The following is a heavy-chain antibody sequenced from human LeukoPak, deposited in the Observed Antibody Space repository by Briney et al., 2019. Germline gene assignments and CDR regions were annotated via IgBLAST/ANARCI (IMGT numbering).Heavy chain of an antibody. D-gene: IGHD6-6*01. Sequence: ASVKVSCKASGYTFTGYYMHWVRQAPGQGLEWMGWINPNSGGTNYAQKFQGRVTMTRDTSISTAYMELSRLRSDDTAVYYCARGLWQLVRLYYFDYWGQGTLVTVSS. V-gene: IGHV1-2*02. J-gene: IGHJ4*02. CDR3: ARGLWQLVRLYYFDY. CDR1: GYTFTGYY. CDR2: INPNSGGT.